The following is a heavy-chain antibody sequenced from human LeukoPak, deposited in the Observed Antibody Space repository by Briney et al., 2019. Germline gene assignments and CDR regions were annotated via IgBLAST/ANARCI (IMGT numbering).Heavy chain of an antibody. CDR2: IYYSGST. V-gene: IGHV4-39*07. CDR1: GGSISSSSYY. J-gene: IGHJ6*03. CDR3: ARERRGIVVVPADMDV. D-gene: IGHD2-2*01. Sequence: SETLSLTCTVSGGSISSSSYYWGWIRQPPGKGLEWIGSIYYSGSTYYNPSLKSRVTMSVDTSKNQFSLKLSSVTAADTAVYYCARERRGIVVVPADMDVWGKGTTVTVSS.